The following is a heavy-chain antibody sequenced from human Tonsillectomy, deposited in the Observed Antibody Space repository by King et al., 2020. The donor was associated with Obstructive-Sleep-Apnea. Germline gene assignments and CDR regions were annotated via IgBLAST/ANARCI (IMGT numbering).Heavy chain of an antibody. J-gene: IGHJ4*02. Sequence: VQLVESGGGVVQPGRSLRLSCAASGFTFSSYAMHWVRQAPGKGLEWVAVISFDGRNEYYADSVKGRFTISRDNSKNTLYLQMNSLRAEDTAVYYCTRGPQYYYDSSDHWGQGTQVTVSS. V-gene: IGHV3-30*04. D-gene: IGHD3-22*01. CDR1: GFTFSSYA. CDR2: ISFDGRNE. CDR3: TRGPQYYYDSSDH.